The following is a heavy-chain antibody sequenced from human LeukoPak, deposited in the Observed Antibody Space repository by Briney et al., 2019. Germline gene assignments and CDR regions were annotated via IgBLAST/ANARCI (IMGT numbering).Heavy chain of an antibody. J-gene: IGHJ6*03. CDR2: IRSKKYGGAS. Sequence: GGSLRLSCTTFGFTFGDYAMSWVRQAPGKGLEWVGFIRSKKYGGASQFAASVKARFTISRDDSKSIAYLQMSSLNTEDTAMYYCARNGLYCSSASCSNYYYYMDVWGKGTTVTVSS. CDR1: GFTFGDYA. CDR3: ARNGLYCSSASCSNYYYYMDV. V-gene: IGHV3-49*04. D-gene: IGHD2-2*01.